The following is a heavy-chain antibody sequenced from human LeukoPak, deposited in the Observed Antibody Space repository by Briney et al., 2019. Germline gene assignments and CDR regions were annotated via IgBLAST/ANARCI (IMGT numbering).Heavy chain of an antibody. Sequence: GALRLSCAASGFTFSSYWMNWARQAPGKGLGWVASINHNGNVNYYLDSVKGRFTISKDNAKNSLYLQMNSLRAEDTALYHCARNNGMDVWGQGTTVIVSS. CDR3: ARNNGMDV. CDR1: GFTFSSYW. V-gene: IGHV3-7*03. CDR2: INHNGNVN. J-gene: IGHJ6*02.